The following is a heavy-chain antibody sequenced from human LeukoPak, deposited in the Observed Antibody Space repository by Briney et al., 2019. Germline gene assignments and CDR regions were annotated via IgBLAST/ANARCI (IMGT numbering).Heavy chain of an antibody. CDR1: GGSISSYY. V-gene: IGHV4-59*01. CDR2: IYYSGST. J-gene: IGHJ3*02. D-gene: IGHD3-9*01. Sequence: SETLSLXCTVSGGSISSYYWSWIRQPPGKGLEWMGYIYYSGSTNYNPSLKSRVTISVDTSKNQFSLKLSSVTAADTAVYYCARAPYDILTRLGAFDIWGQGTMVTVSS. CDR3: ARAPYDILTRLGAFDI.